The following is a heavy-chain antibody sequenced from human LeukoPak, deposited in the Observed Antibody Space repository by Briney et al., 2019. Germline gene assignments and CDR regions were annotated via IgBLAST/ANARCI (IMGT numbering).Heavy chain of an antibody. V-gene: IGHV3-7*01. D-gene: IGHD2-15*01. Sequence: GGSLRLSCAASGFTFNSYWMSWVRQAPGKGLEWVANIKQDGSEKFYVDSVKGRFTISRDNANNSLYLQMNSLRAEDTAVYYCARDRQDVVVVVAWIDYYYYMDVWGKGTTVTVSS. J-gene: IGHJ6*03. CDR1: GFTFNSYW. CDR3: ARDRQDVVVVVAWIDYYYYMDV. CDR2: IKQDGSEK.